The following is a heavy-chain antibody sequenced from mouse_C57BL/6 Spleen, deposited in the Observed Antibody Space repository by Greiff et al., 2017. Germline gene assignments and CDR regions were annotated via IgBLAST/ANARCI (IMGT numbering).Heavy chain of an antibody. CDR2: ISSGSSTI. CDR1: GFTFSDYG. D-gene: IGHD2-4*01. V-gene: IGHV5-17*01. J-gene: IGHJ4*01. CDR3: AIYYDYDYAMDY. Sequence: EVQVVESGGGLVKPGGSLKLSCAASGFTFSDYGMHWVRQAPEKGLEWVAYISSGSSTIYYADTVKGRFTISRDNAKNTLFLQMTSLRSEDTAMYYCAIYYDYDYAMDYWGQGTSVTVSS.